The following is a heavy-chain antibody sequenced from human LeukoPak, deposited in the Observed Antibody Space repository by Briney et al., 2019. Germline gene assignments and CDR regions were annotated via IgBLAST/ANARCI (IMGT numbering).Heavy chain of an antibody. CDR3: AKGSYYDILTGYSWFDP. D-gene: IGHD3-9*01. V-gene: IGHV3-9*01. CDR1: GFTFDDYA. CDR2: ISWYSGSI. Sequence: GRSLRLSCAASGFTFDDYAMHWVRQAPGKGLEGVSGISWYSGSIGYADSVKGRFTISRDNAKNSLYLQMNSLRAEDTALYYCAKGSYYDILTGYSWFDPWGQGTLVTVSS. J-gene: IGHJ5*02.